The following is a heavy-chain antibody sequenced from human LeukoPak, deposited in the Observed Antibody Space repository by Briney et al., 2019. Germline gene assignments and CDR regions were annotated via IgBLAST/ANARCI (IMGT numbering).Heavy chain of an antibody. J-gene: IGHJ4*02. D-gene: IGHD3-16*01. Sequence: KPGGSLRLSCAAPGFTFSDYYMSWIRQAPGKGLEWVSYISTTSSYTNHADSVKGRFTISRDNAKNSLYLQMNSLRAEDTAVYYCARDGATDYWGQGTLVTVSS. CDR1: GFTFSDYY. CDR2: ISTTSSYT. V-gene: IGHV3-11*06. CDR3: ARDGATDY.